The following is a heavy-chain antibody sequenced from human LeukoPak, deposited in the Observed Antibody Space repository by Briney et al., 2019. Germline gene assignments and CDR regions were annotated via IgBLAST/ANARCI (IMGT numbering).Heavy chain of an antibody. J-gene: IGHJ4*02. Sequence: GGSLRLSCAASGFTFSDYYMAWVRQAPGTGLEWLARSRNKANSYTTEYAASVKGRFTISRDDSKNSLYLQMSSLKTDDTAVYYCVRGHWGFDNWGQGTLVTVSS. CDR2: SRNKANSYTT. D-gene: IGHD7-27*01. V-gene: IGHV3-72*01. CDR1: GFTFSDYY. CDR3: VRGHWGFDN.